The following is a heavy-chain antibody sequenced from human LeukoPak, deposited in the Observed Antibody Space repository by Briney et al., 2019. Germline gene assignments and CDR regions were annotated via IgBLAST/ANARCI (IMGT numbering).Heavy chain of an antibody. D-gene: IGHD3-16*02. V-gene: IGHV1-18*01. CDR3: ARDPVVGSYRYSWFDP. CDR2: ISPYNGVT. Sequence: GASVKVSCKASGYTFTSYGVSWVRQAPGQGLEWMGWISPYNGVTKYAQQFLGSVTMTTDISTSTAYMELRGLRSDDTAVYYCARDPVVGSYRYSWFDPWGQGTLVTVSS. CDR1: GYTFTSYG. J-gene: IGHJ5*02.